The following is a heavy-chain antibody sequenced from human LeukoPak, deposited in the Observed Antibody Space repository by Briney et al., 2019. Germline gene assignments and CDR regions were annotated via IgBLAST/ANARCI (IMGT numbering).Heavy chain of an antibody. V-gene: IGHV4-38-2*02. CDR2: IYYGGST. CDR3: VGTKQVVHSDYFDY. Sequence: SETLSLTCTVSGYSISSGYYWGWIRQPPGKGLEWIGNIYYGGSTYYNPSLKSRVTMSIDTSKNQFSLKLSSVTAADTAVYYCVGTKQVVHSDYFDYWGQGTLVTVSS. J-gene: IGHJ4*02. CDR1: GYSISSGYY. D-gene: IGHD6-6*01.